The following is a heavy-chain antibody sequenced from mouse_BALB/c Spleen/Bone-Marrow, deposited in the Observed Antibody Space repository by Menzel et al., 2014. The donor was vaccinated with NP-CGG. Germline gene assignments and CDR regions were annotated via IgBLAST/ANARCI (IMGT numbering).Heavy chain of an antibody. J-gene: IGHJ4*01. CDR3: ARRGTGTGAMDY. D-gene: IGHD4-1*01. V-gene: IGHV8-12*01. Sequence: QVTLKECGPGILQLSQTLSLTCSFSGFSLSTSGMGVSWIRQPSGKGLEWLAHIYWDDDKRYNPSLKSRLTISKDTSRNQVFLKLASVDTADTAAYCCARRGTGTGAMDYWGQGTSVTVSS. CDR1: GFSLSTSGMG. CDR2: IYWDDDK.